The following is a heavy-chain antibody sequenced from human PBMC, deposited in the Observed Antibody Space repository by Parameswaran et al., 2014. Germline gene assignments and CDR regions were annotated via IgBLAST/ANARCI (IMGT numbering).Heavy chain of an antibody. CDR3: ASGHCASTSCWNYFDP. Sequence: RWIRQPPGKGLEWIGEINHSGSTNYNPSLKSRVTISVDTSKDQFSLKLSSVTAADTAVYYCASGHCASTSCWNYFDPWGQGTLVTVSS. D-gene: IGHD2-2*01. CDR2: INHSGST. J-gene: IGHJ5*02. V-gene: IGHV4-34*01.